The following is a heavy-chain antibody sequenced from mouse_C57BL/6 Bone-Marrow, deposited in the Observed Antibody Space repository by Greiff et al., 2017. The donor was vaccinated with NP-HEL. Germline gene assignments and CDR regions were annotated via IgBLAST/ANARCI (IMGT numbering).Heavy chain of an antibody. Sequence: SLPLSFPASLFPFSSYCLSFFPPTPFTWLEWVATISRGGSYTYYPDSVKERFTISRDNAKNTLYLQMSSLKSEDTAMYYCARRYYAMDYWGQGTSVTVSS. CDR3: ARRYYAMDY. V-gene: IGHV5-6*02. CDR2: ISRGGSYT. CDR1: LFPFSSYC. J-gene: IGHJ4*01.